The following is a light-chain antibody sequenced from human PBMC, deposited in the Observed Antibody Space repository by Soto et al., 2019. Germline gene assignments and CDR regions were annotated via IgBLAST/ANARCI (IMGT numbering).Light chain of an antibody. CDR2: AAS. V-gene: IGKV1-9*01. CDR1: QGINDY. Sequence: DIQLTQSPSFLSASVGDRVTITCRASQGINDYLAWYQQKLGKAPKLLIYAASTLQSEVPSRFSGSASGTEFTLTLSSLQPEDFATSYCQQFNTYPLTFGGGTKVEVK. CDR3: QQFNTYPLT. J-gene: IGKJ4*01.